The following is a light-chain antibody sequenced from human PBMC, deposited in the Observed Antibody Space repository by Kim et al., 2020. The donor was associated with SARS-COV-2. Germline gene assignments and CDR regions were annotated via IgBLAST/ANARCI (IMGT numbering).Light chain of an antibody. Sequence: GLRQTATLTCTGNSNIVGNQGAAWLQQHQGHPPKLLSYRNNNRPSGISERFSASRSGNTASLTITGLQPEDEADYYCSALDSSLSAFGGGTQLTVL. CDR2: RNN. V-gene: IGLV10-54*02. CDR3: SALDSSLSA. CDR1: SNIVGNQG. J-gene: IGLJ3*02.